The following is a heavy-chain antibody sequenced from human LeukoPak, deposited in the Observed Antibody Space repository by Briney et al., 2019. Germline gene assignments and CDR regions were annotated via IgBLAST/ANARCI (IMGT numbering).Heavy chain of an antibody. V-gene: IGHV3-23*01. CDR1: GFTFSSYA. Sequence: GGSLRLSCAASGFTFSSYAMSWVRQAPGKGLEWVSAISGSGGSTYYADSVKGRFTISRDNSMNTLYLQMNSLRAEDTAVYYCAKDWYYYDSSGYYSYGAFDIWGQGTMVTVSS. J-gene: IGHJ3*02. CDR3: AKDWYYYDSSGYYSYGAFDI. D-gene: IGHD3-22*01. CDR2: ISGSGGST.